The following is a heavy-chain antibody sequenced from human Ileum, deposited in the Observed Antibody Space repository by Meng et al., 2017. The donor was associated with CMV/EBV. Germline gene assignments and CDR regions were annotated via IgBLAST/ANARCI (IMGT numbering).Heavy chain of an antibody. V-gene: IGHV3-74*01. J-gene: IGHJ4*01. CDR1: GFTFINYW. D-gene: IGHD1-1*01. Sequence: EGQLGEPGGGVVQPGGSLGVSCAAFGFTFINYWMHWVRQAPGKGLVWVSRINMEGTTINYADSVKGRFTISRDNAKSTLYLQMNSLRAEDTAVYYCATAGQYRLDDWGHGTLVTVSS. CDR3: ATAGQYRLDD. CDR2: INMEGTTI.